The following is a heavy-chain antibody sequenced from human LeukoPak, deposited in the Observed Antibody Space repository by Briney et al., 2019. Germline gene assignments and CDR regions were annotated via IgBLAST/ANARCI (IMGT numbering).Heavy chain of an antibody. CDR2: INPSGGST. CDR3: ARRSGSLDMDV. CDR1: GYTFTSYY. D-gene: IGHD1-26*01. Sequence: ASVKVSCKASGYTFTSYYMHWVRQAPGQGLEWMGIINPSGGSTSYAQKFQGRVTMTRDMSTSTVYMELSSLRSDDTAVYYCARRSGSLDMDVWGKGTTVTVSS. V-gene: IGHV1-46*01. J-gene: IGHJ6*03.